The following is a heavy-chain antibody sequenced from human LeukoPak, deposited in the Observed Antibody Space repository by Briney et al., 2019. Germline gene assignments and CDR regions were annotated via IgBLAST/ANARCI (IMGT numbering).Heavy chain of an antibody. CDR3: ARTYYDFWSGYYSHEGNPFDY. Sequence: RGSLRLSCAASGFTFSSYSMNWVRQAPGKGLEWVSDISSSSSTIYYADSVKGRFTISRDNAKNSLYLEMNSLRAEDTAVYYCARTYYDFWSGYYSHEGNPFDYWGQGTLVTVSS. J-gene: IGHJ4*02. CDR1: GFTFSSYS. CDR2: ISSSSSTI. V-gene: IGHV3-48*01. D-gene: IGHD3-3*01.